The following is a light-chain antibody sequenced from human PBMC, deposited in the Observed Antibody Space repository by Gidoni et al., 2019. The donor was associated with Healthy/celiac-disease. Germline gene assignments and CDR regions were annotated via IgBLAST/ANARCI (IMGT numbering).Light chain of an antibody. Sequence: SYELTQPPSVSVYPGQTASITCSGDKLGDKYACWYQLKPGQSPVLVIYQDSKRPSGIPERFSGSNSGNTATLTISGTQAMDEADYYCQAWDSSTAVFGGGTKLTVL. CDR2: QDS. V-gene: IGLV3-1*01. CDR3: QAWDSSTAV. CDR1: KLGDKY. J-gene: IGLJ2*01.